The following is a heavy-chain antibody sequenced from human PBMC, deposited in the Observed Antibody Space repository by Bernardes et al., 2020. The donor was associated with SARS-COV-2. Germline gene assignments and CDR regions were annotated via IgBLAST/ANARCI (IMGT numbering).Heavy chain of an antibody. CDR1: GYTFTSYG. CDR2: ISAYNGNT. D-gene: IGHD2-2*01. CDR3: ARGIVVVPAAMTSTGGYYYYYGMDV. Sequence: ASNKDSCKASGYTFTSYGISWVRQAPGQGLEWMGWISAYNGNTNYAQKLQGRVTMTTDTSTSTAYMELRSLRSDDTAVYYCARGIVVVPAAMTSTGGYYYYYGMDVWGQGTTVTVSS. J-gene: IGHJ6*02. V-gene: IGHV1-18*04.